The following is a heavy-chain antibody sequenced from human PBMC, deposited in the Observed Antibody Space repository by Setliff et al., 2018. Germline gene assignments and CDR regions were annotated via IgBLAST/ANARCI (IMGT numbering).Heavy chain of an antibody. J-gene: IGHJ4*02. CDR1: GGTFSDYH. CDR2: INHRGST. V-gene: IGHV4-34*01. Sequence: SETLSLTCAAYGGTFSDYHWTWIRQSPEKGLEWIGEINHRGSTNYNPSLKSRVTISVDKSTNQFSLKLTSVTAADTADYYCARRPPYWGFDYWGRGTLVTVSS. CDR3: ARRPPYWGFDY. D-gene: IGHD3-16*01.